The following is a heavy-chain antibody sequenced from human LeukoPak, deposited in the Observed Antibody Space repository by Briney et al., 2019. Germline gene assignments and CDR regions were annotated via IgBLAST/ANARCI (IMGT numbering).Heavy chain of an antibody. D-gene: IGHD2-15*01. CDR1: GFTFSSYG. J-gene: IGHJ4*02. CDR3: ARVRRVCSGGSCKPLDY. CDR2: ISYDGRNT. V-gene: IGHV3-30*03. Sequence: GGSLRLSCAASGFTFSSYGMHWVRQAPGKGLEWVALISYDGRNTYYVDSVKGRFTISRDNSKNTLYLQMNSLRAEDTAVYYCARVRRVCSGGSCKPLDYWGQGTLVTVSS.